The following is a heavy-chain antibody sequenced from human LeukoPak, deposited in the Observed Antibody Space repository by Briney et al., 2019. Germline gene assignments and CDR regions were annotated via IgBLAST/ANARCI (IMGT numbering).Heavy chain of an antibody. J-gene: IGHJ4*02. CDR2: MNPNSGNT. Sequence: ASVKVSCKASGYTFTSYDINWVRQATGQGLEWMGWMNPNSGNTGYAQKLQGRVTMTRNTSISTAYMELSSLRSEDTAVYYCATHYYDSSGYYSLLVYWGQGTLVTVSS. D-gene: IGHD3-22*01. V-gene: IGHV1-8*01. CDR3: ATHYYDSSGYYSLLVY. CDR1: GYTFTSYD.